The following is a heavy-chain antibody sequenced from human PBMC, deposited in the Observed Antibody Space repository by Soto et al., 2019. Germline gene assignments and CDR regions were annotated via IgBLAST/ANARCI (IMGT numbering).Heavy chain of an antibody. CDR2: IKSKTDGGTA. D-gene: IGHD5-18*01. CDR3: TTDRGHMYDFDY. V-gene: IGHV3-15*01. CDR1: GFTFGNAW. Sequence: EVQLVESGGGLVKPGGSLRLSCAASGFTFGNAWMNWVRQTPGKGLEWVGRIKSKTDGGTADYAAPVKGRFTISRDDSNNALFLQMNSLKTEDTAVYYCTTDRGHMYDFDYWGQGTLVPVSS. J-gene: IGHJ4*02.